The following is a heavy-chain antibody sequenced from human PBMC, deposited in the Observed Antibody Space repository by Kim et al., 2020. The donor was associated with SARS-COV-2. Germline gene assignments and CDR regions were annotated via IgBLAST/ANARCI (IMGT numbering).Heavy chain of an antibody. J-gene: IGHJ4*02. Sequence: GGSLRLSCAASGFTFSSYGMHWVRQAPGKGLEWVAVIWYDGSNKYYADSVKGRFTISRDNSKNTLYLQMNSLRAEDTAVYYCARETYSSGWYGYWGQGTLVTVSP. CDR2: IWYDGSNK. V-gene: IGHV3-33*01. CDR1: GFTFSSYG. CDR3: ARETYSSGWYGY. D-gene: IGHD6-19*01.